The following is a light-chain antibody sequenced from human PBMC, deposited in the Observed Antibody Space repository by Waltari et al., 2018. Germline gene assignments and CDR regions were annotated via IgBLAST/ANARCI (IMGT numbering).Light chain of an antibody. CDR1: QSIRAC. CDR2: DAS. J-gene: IGKJ4*01. V-gene: IGKV1-5*01. CDR3: HQYTNFPLT. Sequence: DIQMTQSPSTLSASVGDRVTITCRASQSIRACLAWYQLRPGKAPKLLISDASILERGVPSRFSGSGSGTEFTLTINSLQPDDFATYYCHQYTNFPLTFGGGTTVEIK.